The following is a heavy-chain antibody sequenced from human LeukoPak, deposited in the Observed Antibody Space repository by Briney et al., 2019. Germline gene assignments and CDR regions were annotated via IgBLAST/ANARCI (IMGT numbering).Heavy chain of an antibody. CDR1: GGTFSSYA. V-gene: IGHV1-69*06. J-gene: IGHJ2*01. CDR2: IIPIFGTA. CDR3: ARALLYSSSWYSGWYFDP. D-gene: IGHD6-13*01. Sequence: SVKVSCKASGGTFSSYAISWVRQAPGQGLEWMGGIIPIFGTANYAQKFQGRVTITADKSTSTAYMELSSLRSEDTAVYYCARALLYSSSWYSGWYFDPWGRGTLVTVSS.